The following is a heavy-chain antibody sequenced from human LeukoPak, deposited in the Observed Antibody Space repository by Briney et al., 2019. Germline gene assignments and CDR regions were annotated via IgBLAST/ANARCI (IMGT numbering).Heavy chain of an antibody. CDR2: IYNSGST. D-gene: IGHD2-8*01. V-gene: IGHV4-59*12. J-gene: IGHJ4*02. CDR3: VRERGSGDGFDY. Sequence: KTSETLSLTCTVSGGSISGYYWRWLPQPPGKGLEWLGYIYNSGSTNYNPYLKRRVIISVDTSNNHFSLQLSSVPAADTARYYCVRERGSGDGFDYWGQGTLVTVSS. CDR1: GGSISGYY.